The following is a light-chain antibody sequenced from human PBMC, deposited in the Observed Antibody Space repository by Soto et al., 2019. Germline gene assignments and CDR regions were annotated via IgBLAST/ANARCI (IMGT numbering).Light chain of an antibody. J-gene: IGLJ2*01. CDR2: AND. CDR1: SSNIGKNY. CDR3: GTWDNSLSTHVV. V-gene: IGLV1-51*01. Sequence: QAVVTQPPSVSAAPGQKITISCSGSSSNIGKNYVAWYQQLPGTAPKLLIYANDRRPSGIPDRFSGSKSGTSATLGITGLQTGDEADYYCGTWDNSLSTHVVFGGGTKLTVL.